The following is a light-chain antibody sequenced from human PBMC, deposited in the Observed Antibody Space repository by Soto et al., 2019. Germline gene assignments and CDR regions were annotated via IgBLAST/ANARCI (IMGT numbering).Light chain of an antibody. CDR2: DAS. V-gene: IGKV3-11*01. CDR1: QSVSSH. Sequence: EVVLTQSPATLSLSPGERATLSCRASQSVSSHLAWYQQKPGQAPRLLIYDASNRATGIPGRFSRSGSGTDFTLTISSLEPEDFAVYYCQQRSNGPAYTFGQGTRLDIK. J-gene: IGKJ2*01. CDR3: QQRSNGPAYT.